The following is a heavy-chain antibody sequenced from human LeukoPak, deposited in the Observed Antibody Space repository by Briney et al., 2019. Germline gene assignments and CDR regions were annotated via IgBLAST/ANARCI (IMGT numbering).Heavy chain of an antibody. J-gene: IGHJ4*02. CDR2: IRSKAYGGAT. V-gene: IGHV3-49*04. CDR1: GFTFNNFA. D-gene: IGHD1-26*01. Sequence: GGSLRLSCVASGFTFNNFAMNWVRQAPGKGLEWVGFIRSKAYGGATEYAASVKGRFTISRDDSKSIAYLQMNSLKTEDTAVYYCTRGESGSYYEGYDYWGQGTLVTVSS. CDR3: TRGESGSYYEGYDY.